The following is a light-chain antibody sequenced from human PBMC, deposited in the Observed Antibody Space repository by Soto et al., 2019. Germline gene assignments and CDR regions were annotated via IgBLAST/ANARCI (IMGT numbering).Light chain of an antibody. V-gene: IGLV2-14*01. CDR1: SSDVGAYNR. Sequence: QSALTQPASVSGSPGQSITISCTGTSSDVGAYNRVFWYQQYSGKAPKLMIYEVSNRPSGVSNRFSGSKSGNTASLTISGLQAEDEADYYCLSYTTTSSYVFGTGTKVTVL. J-gene: IGLJ1*01. CDR2: EVS. CDR3: LSYTTTSSYV.